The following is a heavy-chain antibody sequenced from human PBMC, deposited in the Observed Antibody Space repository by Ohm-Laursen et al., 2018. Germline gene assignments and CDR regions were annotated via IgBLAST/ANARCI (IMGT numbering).Heavy chain of an antibody. CDR3: AKDREILVVGASNY. J-gene: IGHJ4*02. D-gene: IGHD1-26*01. V-gene: IGHV3-23*01. CDR2: ISGSGATT. CDR1: GFTFNSYA. Sequence: GSLRLSCTASGFTFNSYAMTWVRQAPGKGLEWVSAISGSGATTYYADSVKGRFTISRDNSKNTLYLQMNSLRAEDTAVYYCAKDREILVVGASNYWGQGTLVTVSS.